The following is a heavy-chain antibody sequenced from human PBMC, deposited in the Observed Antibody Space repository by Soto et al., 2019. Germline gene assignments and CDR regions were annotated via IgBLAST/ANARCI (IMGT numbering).Heavy chain of an antibody. V-gene: IGHV4-30-4*01. D-gene: IGHD2-2*01. CDR3: VRLCCSSRGCARGGCFGP. J-gene: IGHJ5*02. CDR1: GGSINSGDYF. Sequence: QVQLQESGPGLVMPSQTLSLTCTVTGGSINSGDYFWTWIRQSPGKGLEWFGYMYSSGSTYYNPSLNSRLTISAATSQNQFSLKLNSVTAADTAVYYCVRLCCSSRGCARGGCFGPWGQGTLVTVSS. CDR2: MYSSGST.